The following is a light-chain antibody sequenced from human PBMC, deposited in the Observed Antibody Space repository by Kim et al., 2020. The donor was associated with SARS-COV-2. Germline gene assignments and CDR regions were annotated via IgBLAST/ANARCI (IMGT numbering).Light chain of an antibody. CDR3: QPYSNSYHWT. Sequence: DIQMTQSPSTLSASVGDRVTITCRASQSISSWLAWYQQKPGKAPNLLIYDASSLESGVPSRFSGSGSGTEFTLTISSLQPDDFATYFCQPYSNSYHWTFGLGTKVDIK. J-gene: IGKJ1*01. CDR1: QSISSW. CDR2: DAS. V-gene: IGKV1-5*01.